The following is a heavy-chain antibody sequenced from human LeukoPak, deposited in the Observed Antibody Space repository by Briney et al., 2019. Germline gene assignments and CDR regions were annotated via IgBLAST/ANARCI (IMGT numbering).Heavy chain of an antibody. Sequence: SVKVSCKASGFTFTNSAVQWVRQARGQRLEWIGWIVVGTGNTNYAQKFQERVTITRDMSTSTAYMELSSLRFGDTAVYYCATAPHYASSFDYWGQGTLVAVSS. V-gene: IGHV1-58*01. CDR2: IVVGTGNT. CDR1: GFTFTNSA. D-gene: IGHD4-17*01. CDR3: ATAPHYASSFDY. J-gene: IGHJ4*02.